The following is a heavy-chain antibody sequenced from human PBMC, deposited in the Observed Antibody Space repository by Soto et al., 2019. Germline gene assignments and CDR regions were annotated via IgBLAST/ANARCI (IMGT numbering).Heavy chain of an antibody. D-gene: IGHD2-15*01. J-gene: IGHJ2*01. V-gene: IGHV3-30-3*01. CDR3: ARDYPEDGGNPYWYFDL. CDR2: ISYDGSNK. Sequence: QVRLVESGGGVVQPGRSLRLSCAASGFTFSSYAMHWVRQAPGKGLEWVAVISYDGSNKYYADSVKGRFTISRDNSKNTLYLQMNSLRAEDTAVYYCARDYPEDGGNPYWYFDLWGRGTLVTVSS. CDR1: GFTFSSYA.